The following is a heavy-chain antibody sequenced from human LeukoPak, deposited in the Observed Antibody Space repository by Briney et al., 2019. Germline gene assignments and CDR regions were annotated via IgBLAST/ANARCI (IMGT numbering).Heavy chain of an antibody. CDR3: ARSRTYYYGSGSFAFDI. J-gene: IGHJ3*02. D-gene: IGHD3-10*01. Sequence: PSETLSLTCAVYGGPFSGYYWSWIRQPPGKGLEWIGEINHSGSTNYNPSLKSRVTISVDTSKNQFSLKLSSVTAADTAVYYCARSRTYYYGSGSFAFDIWGQGTMVTVSS. CDR2: INHSGST. V-gene: IGHV4-34*01. CDR1: GGPFSGYY.